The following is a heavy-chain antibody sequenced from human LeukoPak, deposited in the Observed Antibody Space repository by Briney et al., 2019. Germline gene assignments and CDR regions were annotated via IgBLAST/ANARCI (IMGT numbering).Heavy chain of an antibody. J-gene: IGHJ6*03. V-gene: IGHV1-18*01. CDR1: GGIFSSHA. CDR2: ISAYNGNT. CDR3: ARDGATIAVTTYYYYYMDV. Sequence: GASVKVSCKASGGIFSSHAISWVRQAPGQGLEWMGWISAYNGNTNYAQKLQGRVTVTTDTSTSTAYMELRSLRSDDTAVYYCARDGATIAVTTYYYYYMDVWGKGTTVTVSS. D-gene: IGHD4-11*01.